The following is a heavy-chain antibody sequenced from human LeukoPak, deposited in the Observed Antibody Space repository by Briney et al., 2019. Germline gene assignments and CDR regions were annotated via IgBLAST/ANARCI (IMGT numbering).Heavy chain of an antibody. J-gene: IGHJ3*02. CDR2: IYSGGST. D-gene: IGHD3-10*01. Sequence: HSGGSLRLSCAASGFTVSSNYMSWVRQAPGKGLEWVSVIYSGGSTYYADSVKGRFTISRDNSKNTLYLQMNSLRAEDTAVYYCAREVRAGAFDIWGQGTMVTVSS. V-gene: IGHV3-66*01. CDR1: GFTVSSNY. CDR3: AREVRAGAFDI.